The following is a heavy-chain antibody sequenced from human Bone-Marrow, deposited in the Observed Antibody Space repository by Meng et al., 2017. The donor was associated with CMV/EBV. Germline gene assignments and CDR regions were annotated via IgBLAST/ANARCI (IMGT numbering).Heavy chain of an antibody. V-gene: IGHV3-21*01. CDR2: ISSSSSYI. D-gene: IGHD3-3*01. Sequence: GESLKISCAASGFTFSNAWMSWVRQAPGKGLEWVSSISSSSSYIYYADSVKGRFTISRDNAKNSLYLQMNSLRAEDTAVYYCASRATIFGVVWRGGTPNYNWFDPWGQGTLVTVSS. CDR3: ASRATIFGVVWRGGTPNYNWFDP. CDR1: GFTFSNAW. J-gene: IGHJ5*02.